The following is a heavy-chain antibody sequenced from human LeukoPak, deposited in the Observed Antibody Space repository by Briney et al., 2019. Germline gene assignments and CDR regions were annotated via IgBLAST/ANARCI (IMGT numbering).Heavy chain of an antibody. CDR2: IRSKANSYAT. CDR3: TRHDREWELRPFDY. D-gene: IGHD1-26*01. J-gene: IGHJ4*02. Sequence: GGSLRLSCAASGFTFSGSAMHWVRQASGKGLEWVGRIRSKANSYATAYAASVKGRFTISRDDSKNTAYLQMNSLKTEDTAVYYCTRHDREWELRPFDYWGQGTLVTVSS. V-gene: IGHV3-73*01. CDR1: GFTFSGSA.